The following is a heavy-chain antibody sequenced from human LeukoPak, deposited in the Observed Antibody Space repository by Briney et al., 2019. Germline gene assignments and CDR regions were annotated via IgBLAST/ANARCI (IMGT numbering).Heavy chain of an antibody. J-gene: IGHJ5*02. D-gene: IGHD3-10*01. CDR1: GYSFISYW. V-gene: IGHV5-51*01. Sequence: GESLKISCKGSGYSFISYWIGWVRQMPGKGLEWMGIIYPGDSDTRYSPSFQGQVTISADKSISTAYLQWSSLKASDTAMYYCARQAVLLWFGDNWFDPWGQGTLVTVSS. CDR3: ARQAVLLWFGDNWFDP. CDR2: IYPGDSDT.